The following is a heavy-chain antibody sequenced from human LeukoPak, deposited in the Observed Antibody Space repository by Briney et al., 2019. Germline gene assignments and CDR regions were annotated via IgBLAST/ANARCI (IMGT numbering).Heavy chain of an antibody. CDR2: IRSKANSYAT. J-gene: IGHJ4*02. Sequence: HPGGSLRLSCAASGFTFSGSAMHWVRQASGKGLEWVGRIRSKANSYATAYAASVKGRFTISRDDSKNTAYLQMNSLKTEDTAVYYCTSLQRRDGYNYPDYWGQGTLVTVSS. CDR3: TSLQRRDGYNYPDY. D-gene: IGHD5-24*01. CDR1: GFTFSGSA. V-gene: IGHV3-73*01.